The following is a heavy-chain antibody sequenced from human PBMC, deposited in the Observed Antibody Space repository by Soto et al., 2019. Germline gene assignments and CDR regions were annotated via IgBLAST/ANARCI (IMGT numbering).Heavy chain of an antibody. D-gene: IGHD3-3*01. CDR3: ARDRITIFGVVAAHSDYYYYGMDV. V-gene: IGHV3-30-3*01. Sequence: GGSLRLSCAASGFTFSSYAMHWVRQAPGKGLEWVAVISYDGSNKYYADSVKGRFTISRDNSKNTLYLQMNSLRAEDTAVYYCARDRITIFGVVAAHSDYYYYGMDVWGQGTTVTVSS. CDR2: ISYDGSNK. CDR1: GFTFSSYA. J-gene: IGHJ6*02.